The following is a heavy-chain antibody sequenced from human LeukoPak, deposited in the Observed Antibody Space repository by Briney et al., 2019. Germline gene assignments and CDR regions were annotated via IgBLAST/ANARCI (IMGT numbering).Heavy chain of an antibody. V-gene: IGHV1-69*06. Sequence: GASVKVSCKASGGTFSSYVISWVRQAPGQGLEWMGGIIPIFGTANYAQKFQGRVTMTEDTSTDTAYMELSSLRSEDTAVYYCATDRFAGIVGAPLFDYWGQGTLVTVSS. CDR3: ATDRFAGIVGAPLFDY. CDR2: IIPIFGTA. J-gene: IGHJ4*02. D-gene: IGHD1-26*01. CDR1: GGTFSSYV.